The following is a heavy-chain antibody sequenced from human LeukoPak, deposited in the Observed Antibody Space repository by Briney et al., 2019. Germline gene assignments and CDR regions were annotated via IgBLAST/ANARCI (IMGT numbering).Heavy chain of an antibody. D-gene: IGHD3-22*01. CDR3: AKDSYYYDSGTGDY. CDR1: GFTFSSSA. J-gene: IGHJ4*02. Sequence: GGSLRLSCAASGFTFSSSAMSWVRQAPGKGLEWVSAISNNGGYTYYADSVQGRFTISRDNSKSTLCLQMNSLRAEDTAVYYCAKDSYYYDSGTGDYWGQGTLVTVSS. CDR2: ISNNGGYT. V-gene: IGHV3-23*01.